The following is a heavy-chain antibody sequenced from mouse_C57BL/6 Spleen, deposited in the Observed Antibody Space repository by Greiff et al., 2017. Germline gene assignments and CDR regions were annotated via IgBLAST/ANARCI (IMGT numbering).Heavy chain of an antibody. CDR1: GFTFTDYY. Sequence: EVHLVESGGGLVQPGGSLSLSCAASGFTFTDYYMSWVRQPPGKALEWLGFIRNKANGYTTEYSASVKGRFTISRDNSQSILYIQMNALRAEDSATYYWARCQGYDYPFDYGGQGTTLTVSS. J-gene: IGHJ2*01. CDR3: ARCQGYDYPFDY. V-gene: IGHV7-3*01. CDR2: IRNKANGYTT. D-gene: IGHD2-4*01.